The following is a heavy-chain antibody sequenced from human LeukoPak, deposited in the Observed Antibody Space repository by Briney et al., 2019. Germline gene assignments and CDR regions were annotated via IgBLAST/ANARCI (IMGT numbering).Heavy chain of an antibody. Sequence: GGSLRLSCAASGFTVNSNYMSWVRQAPGKGLEWVSVIYSGGSTYYADSVKGRFTISRDNSKNTLYLQMNSLRAEDTAVYYCARESGSFLRSYYHRMDVWGQGTTVTVSS. D-gene: IGHD1-26*01. CDR2: IYSGGST. CDR3: ARESGSFLRSYYHRMDV. J-gene: IGHJ6*02. V-gene: IGHV3-53*01. CDR1: GFTVNSNY.